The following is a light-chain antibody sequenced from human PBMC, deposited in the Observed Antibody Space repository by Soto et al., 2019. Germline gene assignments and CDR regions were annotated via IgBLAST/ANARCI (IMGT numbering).Light chain of an antibody. CDR3: AAWDDSLNGHVV. J-gene: IGLJ2*01. Sequence: QSVLTQPPSASGTPGQRVTISCSGSSSNIGSNTVNWYQQLPGTAPKLLIYSNNQRPSGVPDRFSGSKSGTSASLAISGLKYEDESDYYCAAWDDSLNGHVVFGGGTKLTVL. CDR1: SSNIGSNT. V-gene: IGLV1-44*01. CDR2: SNN.